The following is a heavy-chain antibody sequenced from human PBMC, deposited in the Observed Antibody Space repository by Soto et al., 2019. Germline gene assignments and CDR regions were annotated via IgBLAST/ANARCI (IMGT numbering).Heavy chain of an antibody. D-gene: IGHD3-22*01. V-gene: IGHV3-21*02. CDR2: MSSSSDYI. CDR3: ARVLHVDSSGYSV. CDR1: GFTFSSYS. J-gene: IGHJ4*02. Sequence: EVQLVESGGRLVRTGGSLRLSCVASGFTFSSYSMNLVRQAPGKGLEWVSSMSSSSDYIFYADSLKGRFTISRDNAKNSLYLQMNSLRAEDTAIYYCARVLHVDSSGYSVWGQGTLVTGSS.